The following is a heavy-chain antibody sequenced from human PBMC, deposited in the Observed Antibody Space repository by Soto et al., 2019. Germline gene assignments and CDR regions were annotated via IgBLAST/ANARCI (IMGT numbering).Heavy chain of an antibody. D-gene: IGHD3-10*01. CDR3: ASGWFGEFVYYFDY. CDR2: ISAYNGNT. CDR1: CYTFTSYG. V-gene: IGHV1-18*01. J-gene: IGHJ4*02. Sequence: GASVKVSSKASCYTFTSYGISWLRQAPGQELEWMGWISAYNGNTNYAQKLQGRVTMTTDTSTSTAYMELRSLRSDDTAVYYCASGWFGEFVYYFDYWGQGTLVTVSS.